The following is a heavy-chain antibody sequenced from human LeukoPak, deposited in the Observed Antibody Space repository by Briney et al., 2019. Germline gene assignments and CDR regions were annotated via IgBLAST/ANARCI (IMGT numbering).Heavy chain of an antibody. CDR2: IYDSGST. V-gene: IGHV4-59*01. CDR1: GGAISSYY. CDR3: ARTSSSWL. Sequence: PSETLSLTCTVSGGAISSYYWSWIRQPPGKGLEWIGCIYDSGSTDYNPSLKSRVTISVDTSKNQFSLKLTSVTAAYTAMYYCARTSSSWLWGQGTLVTVSS. D-gene: IGHD6-13*01. J-gene: IGHJ4*02.